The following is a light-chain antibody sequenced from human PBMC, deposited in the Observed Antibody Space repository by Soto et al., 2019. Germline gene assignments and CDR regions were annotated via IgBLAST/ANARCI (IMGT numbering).Light chain of an antibody. V-gene: IGLV1-44*01. CDR2: SNN. CDR3: AAWDDSLNGPV. Sequence: QSVLTQPPSVSGAPGQRVTISCTGSSSNIGGGYDVHWYQQLPGTAPKLLIYSNNQRPSGVPDRFSGSKSGTSASLAISGLQSEDEADYYCAAWDDSLNGPVFGGGTQLTVL. J-gene: IGLJ3*02. CDR1: SSNIGGGYD.